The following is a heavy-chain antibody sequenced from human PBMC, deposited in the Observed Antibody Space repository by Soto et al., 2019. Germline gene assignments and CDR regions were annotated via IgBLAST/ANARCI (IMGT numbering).Heavy chain of an antibody. D-gene: IGHD2-8*02. CDR1: GFTCSSYD. CDR3: AKATATGGGAFDI. CDR2: ILVGGST. V-gene: IGHV3-23*01. Sequence: GGSLRLSCAASGFTCSSYDMSWVRQAPGKGLEWVSTILVGGSTYYPDSVKGRFTISRDNSKNTLFLQMNSLTAGDTAVYYCAKATATGGGAFDICGQGTMVTVSS. J-gene: IGHJ3*02.